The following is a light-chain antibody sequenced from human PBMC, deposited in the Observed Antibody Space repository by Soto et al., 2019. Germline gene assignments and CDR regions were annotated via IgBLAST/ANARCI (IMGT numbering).Light chain of an antibody. Sequence: EIQRTVSPSSLSASVGDSVTITSRASQNIKNYLNWYQQKPGRAPKLLIYDASNLEAGVPSRFRGSGSGTDFTFTISRMNPEDIAAYYCQHYENIRTFGQGTRLEIK. J-gene: IGKJ5*01. CDR3: QHYENIRT. CDR2: DAS. V-gene: IGKV1-33*01. CDR1: QNIKNY.